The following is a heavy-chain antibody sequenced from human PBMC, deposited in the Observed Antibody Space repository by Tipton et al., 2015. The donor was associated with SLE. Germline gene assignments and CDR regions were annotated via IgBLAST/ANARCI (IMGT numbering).Heavy chain of an antibody. CDR3: ARGQYTSSWYKYFQH. V-gene: IGHV1-18*01. CDR2: ISTYTGNT. Sequence: QLVQSGAEVKKPGSSVKVSCKASGGTFSSYVISWVRQAPGQGLEWMGWISTYTGNTNYAQKLQGRVTMTTDTSTSTVYMELRSLRSDDTAVYYCARGQYTSSWYKYFQHWGQGTLVTVSS. D-gene: IGHD6-13*01. CDR1: GGTFSSYV. J-gene: IGHJ1*01.